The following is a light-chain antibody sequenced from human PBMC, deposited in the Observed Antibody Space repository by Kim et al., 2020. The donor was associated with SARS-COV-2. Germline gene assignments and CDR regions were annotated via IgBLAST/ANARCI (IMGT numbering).Light chain of an antibody. CDR2: EVS. Sequence: GRSVTISCTGTSSDVDDSNYVSWYQQRPGEAPKLMIYEVSKRPSGVPDRFSGSKSGNTASLTVSGLQADDEADYYCSSYEGSNNWVFGGGTQLTVL. V-gene: IGLV2-8*01. CDR1: SSDVDDSNY. J-gene: IGLJ2*01. CDR3: SSYEGSNNWV.